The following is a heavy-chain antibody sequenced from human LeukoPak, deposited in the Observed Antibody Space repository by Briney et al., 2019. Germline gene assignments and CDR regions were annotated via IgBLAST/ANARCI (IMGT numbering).Heavy chain of an antibody. CDR3: ARDHLGKASISRSN. D-gene: IGHD4-23*01. CDR2: IYHSGST. J-gene: IGHJ4*02. V-gene: IGHV4-59*12. CDR1: GGSISTYY. Sequence: SETLSLTCTVSGGSISTYYWSWIRQPPEKGLEWIGYIYHSGSTYYNPSLKSRVTISVDRSKNQFSLKLSSVTAADTAVYYCARDHLGKASISRSNWGQGTLVTVSS.